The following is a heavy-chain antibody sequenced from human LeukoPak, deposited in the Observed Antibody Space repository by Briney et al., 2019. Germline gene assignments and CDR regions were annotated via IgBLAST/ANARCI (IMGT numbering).Heavy chain of an antibody. Sequence: GGSLRLSCAASGFTFSSYDMHWVRQATGKGLEWVSAIGTAGDTYYPGSVKGRFTISRENAKNSLHLQMNSLRAGDTAVYYCARGYSSGWYSWFDPWGQGTLVTVSS. CDR2: IGTAGDT. CDR1: GFTFSSYD. V-gene: IGHV3-13*01. J-gene: IGHJ5*02. CDR3: ARGYSSGWYSWFDP. D-gene: IGHD6-19*01.